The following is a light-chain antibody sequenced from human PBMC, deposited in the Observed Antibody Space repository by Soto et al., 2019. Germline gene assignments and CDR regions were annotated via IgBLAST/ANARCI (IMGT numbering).Light chain of an antibody. CDR3: QQANSFPIT. J-gene: IGKJ5*01. Sequence: DIQMTQSPSFVSASVGDRVTITCRASQDISRWLAWYQQKPGKAPKLLIYAASSLQSGVPSRFSGSGSGTDFTLTISSLQPEDFAKYYCQQANSFPITFGQGTRLEIK. CDR1: QDISRW. V-gene: IGKV1-12*01. CDR2: AAS.